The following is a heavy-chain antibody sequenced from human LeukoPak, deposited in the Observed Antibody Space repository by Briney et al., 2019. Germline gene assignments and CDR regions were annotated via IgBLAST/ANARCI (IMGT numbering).Heavy chain of an antibody. J-gene: IGHJ4*02. CDR2: ICGSGGST. CDR3: AKLSWTVGATLTVDY. V-gene: IGHV3-23*01. CDR1: GFTFSSYA. D-gene: IGHD1-26*01. Sequence: GGALRLSCAASGFTFSSYAMSWVRPAPGKGLEWVSAICGSGGSTYYADTVKGRFSISRDNSKHTLYLQMNSLRAEDTDVYYCAKLSWTVGATLTVDYWGQGTRVTVSS.